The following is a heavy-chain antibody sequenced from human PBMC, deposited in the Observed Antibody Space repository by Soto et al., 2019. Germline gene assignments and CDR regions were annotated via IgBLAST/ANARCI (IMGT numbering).Heavy chain of an antibody. CDR1: GGAISSSNW. J-gene: IGHJ4*02. Sequence: QVQLQESGPGLVKPSGTLSLTCAVSGGAISSSNWWSWVRQPPGKGLEWIGEIYHSGSTNYNPSLKCRVTISVDQSKNPFSLKLSTVTAADTAVDYCARDRGIAVAGLDYWGQGTLVTVSS. V-gene: IGHV4-4*02. D-gene: IGHD6-19*01. CDR3: ARDRGIAVAGLDY. CDR2: IYHSGST.